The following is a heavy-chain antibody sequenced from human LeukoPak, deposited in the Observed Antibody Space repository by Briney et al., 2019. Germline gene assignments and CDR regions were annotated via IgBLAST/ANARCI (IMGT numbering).Heavy chain of an antibody. Sequence: GASVKVSCKASGYTFTGYYMHWVRQAPGQGLEWMGWLNPNSGGTNYAQKFQDRVTMTRDTSISTAYMELSRLRSDDTAVYYCARDRGWCSSTSCYEDNFDYWGQGTLVTVSS. CDR3: ARDRGWCSSTSCYEDNFDY. CDR2: LNPNSGGT. V-gene: IGHV1-2*02. D-gene: IGHD2-2*01. CDR1: GYTFTGYY. J-gene: IGHJ4*02.